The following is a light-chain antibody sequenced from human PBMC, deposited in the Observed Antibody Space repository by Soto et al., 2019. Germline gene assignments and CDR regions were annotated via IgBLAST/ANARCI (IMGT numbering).Light chain of an antibody. CDR1: QSIYSW. J-gene: IGKJ5*01. V-gene: IGKV1-5*03. Sequence: DIQMPQSPSTLSASIGDRVTITCRASQSIYSWLAWYQHKPGKAPKLLIFKASTLETGVPARFSGSGSGTDFTFTISSLHPEDIATYYCQQYDNLPITFGQGTRLEIK. CDR3: QQYDNLPIT. CDR2: KAS.